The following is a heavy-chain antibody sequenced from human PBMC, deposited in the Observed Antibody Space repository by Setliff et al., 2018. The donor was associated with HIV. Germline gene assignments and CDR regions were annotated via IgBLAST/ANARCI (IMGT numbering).Heavy chain of an antibody. CDR1: GYSFTTYW. J-gene: IGHJ6*02. CDR3: AGGYEMPEFSYGVDV. V-gene: IGHV5-10-1*01. D-gene: IGHD5-12*01. CDR2: IDPSDSYT. Sequence: GESLKISCKGSGYSFTTYWISWVRQMPGKGLEWMGRIDPSDSYTDYNPSFQGQVSTSVDKSISTAYLQWSGLKASDTAIYYCAGGYEMPEFSYGVDVWGQGTTVTAP.